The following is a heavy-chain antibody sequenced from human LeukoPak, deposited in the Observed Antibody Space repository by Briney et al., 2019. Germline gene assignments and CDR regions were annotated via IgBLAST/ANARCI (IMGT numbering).Heavy chain of an antibody. J-gene: IGHJ4*02. CDR1: GYSISSGYY. CDR3: ASNITVTTDY. Sequence: PSETLSLTCTVSGYSISSGYYWGWIRQPPGKGLEWIGSIYHSGGTYYNPSLKSRVTISVDTSKNQFSLKLTSVTAADTAVYYCASNITVTTDYWGQGTLVTVSS. V-gene: IGHV4-38-2*02. D-gene: IGHD4-17*01. CDR2: IYHSGGT.